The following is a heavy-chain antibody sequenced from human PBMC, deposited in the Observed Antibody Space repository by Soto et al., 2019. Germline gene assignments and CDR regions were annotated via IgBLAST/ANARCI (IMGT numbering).Heavy chain of an antibody. CDR3: AGAAAGKDY. Sequence: QVQLQESGPGLVKPSGTLSLTCAVSGGSISSSNWWSWVRQPPGQGVEWIGEIYHSGSTNYNPSLNSQVTISIDKSKNQFSLKLSSVTAADTAVYYCAGAAAGKDYWGQGTLVTVSS. D-gene: IGHD6-13*01. CDR1: GGSISSSNW. J-gene: IGHJ4*02. CDR2: IYHSGST. V-gene: IGHV4-4*02.